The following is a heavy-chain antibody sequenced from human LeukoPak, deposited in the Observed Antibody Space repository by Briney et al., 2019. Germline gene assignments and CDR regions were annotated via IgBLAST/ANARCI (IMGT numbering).Heavy chain of an antibody. V-gene: IGHV1-2*02. Sequence: ASVNVSCKASRYTFTGYYMHWVRQAPGQGLEWMGWINPNSGDTNYAQKFQGRVTTTRDTSITTVYMELSRLRSDETAVYFCASGWSITGWYNNWFDPWGQGTLVTVSS. D-gene: IGHD6-19*01. CDR2: INPNSGDT. CDR3: ASGWSITGWYNNWFDP. J-gene: IGHJ5*02. CDR1: RYTFTGYY.